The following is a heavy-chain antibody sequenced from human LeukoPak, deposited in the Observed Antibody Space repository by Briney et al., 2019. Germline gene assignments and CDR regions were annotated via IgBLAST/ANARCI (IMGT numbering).Heavy chain of an antibody. V-gene: IGHV1-18*01. CDR2: ISAYNGNT. Sequence: ASVKVSCKASGYTFTSYGISWVRQAPGQGLEWMGWISAYNGNTNYAQKLQGRVTMTTDTSTSTAYMEPRSLRSDDTAVYYCARGYYYDSSGYFDYWGQGTLVTVSS. CDR3: ARGYYYDSSGYFDY. CDR1: GYTFTSYG. D-gene: IGHD3-22*01. J-gene: IGHJ4*02.